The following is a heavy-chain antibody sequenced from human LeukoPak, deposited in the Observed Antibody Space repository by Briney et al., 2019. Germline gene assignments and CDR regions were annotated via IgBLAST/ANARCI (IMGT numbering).Heavy chain of an antibody. CDR2: INSDGSST. CDR3: AKDEAFSSGYLNAFDI. V-gene: IGHV3-74*01. D-gene: IGHD3-22*01. Sequence: GGSLRLSCEASGFTFSRYWMHWVRQAPGKGLVWVSRINSDGSSTSYADSVKGRFTISRDNAKNTLYLQMNSLRAEDTAVYYYAKDEAFSSGYLNAFDIWGQGTMVTVSS. J-gene: IGHJ3*02. CDR1: GFTFSRYW.